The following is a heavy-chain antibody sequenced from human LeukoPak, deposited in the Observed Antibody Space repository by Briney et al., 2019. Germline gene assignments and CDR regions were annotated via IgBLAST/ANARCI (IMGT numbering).Heavy chain of an antibody. D-gene: IGHD1-26*01. CDR2: IYPGDSDT. CDR3: ARREPGYSGSYNKLDAFDI. J-gene: IGHJ3*02. CDR1: GYSFTSYW. V-gene: IGHV5-51*01. Sequence: GESLKISCKGSGYSFTSYWIGWVRQMPGKGLEWMGIIYPGDSDTRYSPSFQGQVTISADKSISTAYLQWSSLKASDTTMYYCARREPGYSGSYNKLDAFDIWGQGTMVTVSS.